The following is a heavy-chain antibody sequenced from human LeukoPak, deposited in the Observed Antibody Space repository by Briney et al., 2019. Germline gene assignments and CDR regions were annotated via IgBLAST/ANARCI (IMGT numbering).Heavy chain of an antibody. CDR2: TKQDGSEK. Sequence: GGSLRLSCAASGFTFRDYSDYWMSWVRQAPGKGLEWVANTKQDGSEKYYVDSVKGRFTISRDNAKNSLFLQMNSLRAEDTAVYYCARVGRYSYAHNSWGQGTLVTVSS. V-gene: IGHV3-7*01. CDR3: ARVGRYSYAHNS. J-gene: IGHJ4*02. D-gene: IGHD5-18*01. CDR1: GFTFRDYSDYW.